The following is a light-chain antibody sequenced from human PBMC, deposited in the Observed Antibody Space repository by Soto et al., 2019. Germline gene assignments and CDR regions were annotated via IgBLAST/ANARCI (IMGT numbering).Light chain of an antibody. CDR1: QSIVSY. CDR2: AAS. CDR3: QQSYDTVWT. J-gene: IGKJ1*01. V-gene: IGKV1-39*01. Sequence: DIQMTQSPSSLSASAGDRVTITCRASQSIVSYLNWYQQKPGKAPNLLIYAASSLQSGVPSRFSGSGSGTDFTLTISILQPEDFATYYCQQSYDTVWTFGQGTKVDIK.